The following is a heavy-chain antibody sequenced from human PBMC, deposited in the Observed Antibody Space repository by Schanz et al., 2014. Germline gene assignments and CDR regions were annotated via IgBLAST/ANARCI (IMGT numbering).Heavy chain of an antibody. D-gene: IGHD3-10*01. V-gene: IGHV3-30-3*01. CDR2: ISHDGNNK. J-gene: IGHJ6*03. CDR1: GFAFRSYA. CDR3: VREENYPSFLGYYYYMDV. Sequence: VQLVESGGDLVQPGGSLRLSCAASGFAFRSYAMHWVRQAPGKGLEWAALISHDGNNKHYVDSVEGRFTISRDNSKSMLFLEMSSLRVEDTAVYYCVREENYPSFLGYYYYMDVWGKGTSVTVSS.